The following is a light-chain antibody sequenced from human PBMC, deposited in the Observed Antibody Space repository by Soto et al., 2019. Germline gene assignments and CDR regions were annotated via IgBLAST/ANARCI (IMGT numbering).Light chain of an antibody. CDR3: QRYGSSPPLT. CDR1: QSVTSSY. Sequence: ELVLMQSPGTLSLSPGERATLSCRASQSVTSSYLAWYQQKPGQAPRLLIDGASRRATGIPDRFSGSGSGTYFTLTISRLEPEDFAVYYCQRYGSSPPLTFGGGTKVEIK. J-gene: IGKJ4*01. CDR2: GAS. V-gene: IGKV3-20*01.